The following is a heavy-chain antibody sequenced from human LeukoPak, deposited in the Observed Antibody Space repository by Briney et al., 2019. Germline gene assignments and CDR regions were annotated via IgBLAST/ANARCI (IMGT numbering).Heavy chain of an antibody. CDR3: AKDLSSVVVVAATPFGY. CDR1: GFTFSSYA. V-gene: IGHV3-23*01. J-gene: IGHJ4*02. Sequence: PWGSLTLSCAASGFTFSSYAMSWVRQTPGKGLEWVSAIRGSGGSTYYADSVKGRFTISRHTSQTTLYLQLNSLRAEDTAVYYCAKDLSSVVVVAATPFGYWGQGTLVTVSS. D-gene: IGHD2-15*01. CDR2: IRGSGGST.